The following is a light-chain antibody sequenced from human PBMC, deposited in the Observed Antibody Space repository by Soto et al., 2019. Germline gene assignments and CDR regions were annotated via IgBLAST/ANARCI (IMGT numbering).Light chain of an antibody. CDR1: HSVTGN. CDR2: AAS. V-gene: IGKV3-15*01. CDR3: QQYNNWPPLT. J-gene: IGKJ4*01. Sequence: ETVMTQSPATLSVSPGETVTLSCRASHSVTGNLAWYQQKPGQTPRLLIYAASTRATGIADRFSASGFGTEFTLTISSLQSEDSAVYYCQQYNNWPPLTFGGGTKVEIK.